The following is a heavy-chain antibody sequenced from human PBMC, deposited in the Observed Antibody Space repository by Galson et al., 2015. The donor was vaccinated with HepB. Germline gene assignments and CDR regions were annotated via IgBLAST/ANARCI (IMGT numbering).Heavy chain of an antibody. Sequence: SLRLSCAASGFTVSSNYMSWVRQAPGKGLEWVSVIYSGGSTYYADSVKGRFTISRDNSKNTLYLQMNSLRAEDTAVYYCARDRNLAGHDYWGQGTLVTVSS. V-gene: IGHV3-66*01. J-gene: IGHJ4*02. CDR1: GFTVSSNY. CDR2: IYSGGST. CDR3: ARDRNLAGHDY. D-gene: IGHD6-13*01.